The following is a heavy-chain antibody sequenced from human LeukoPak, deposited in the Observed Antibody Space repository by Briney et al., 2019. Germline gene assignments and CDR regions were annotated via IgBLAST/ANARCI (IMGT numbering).Heavy chain of an antibody. D-gene: IGHD6-13*01. V-gene: IGHV3-21*01. CDR3: ARDLEHSSSWYVFQHYYYYYGMDV. Sequence: PGGSLRLSCAASGFTFSSYSMNWVRQAPGKGLEWVSSISSSSSYIYYADSVKGRFTISRDNAKDSLYLQMNSLRAEDTAVYYCARDLEHSSSWYVFQHYYYYYGMDVRGQGTTVTVSS. J-gene: IGHJ6*02. CDR1: GFTFSSYS. CDR2: ISSSSSYI.